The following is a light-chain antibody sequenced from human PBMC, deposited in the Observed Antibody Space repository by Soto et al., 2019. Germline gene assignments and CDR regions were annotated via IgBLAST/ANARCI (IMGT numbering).Light chain of an antibody. CDR2: EVT. CDR1: SSDVGAYKY. CDR3: TSYVGNDIWV. V-gene: IGLV2-8*01. J-gene: IGLJ3*02. Sequence: QAVVTQPPSASGSPGQSVTISCTGTSSDVGAYKYVSWYQQYPGKAPKLMIYEVTKRPSGVPDRFSGSKSGNTASLTVSGLQGEGEADYYCTSYVGNDIWVFGGGTKLTVL.